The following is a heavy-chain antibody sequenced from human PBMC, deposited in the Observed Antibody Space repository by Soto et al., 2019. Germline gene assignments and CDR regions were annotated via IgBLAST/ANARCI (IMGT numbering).Heavy chain of an antibody. CDR2: ILHTGGT. Sequence: SETLSLSCAVSGGSISGGGFSWSWIRQPPGKGLEWIGYILHTGGTQYNPSLKSRVSMSVDKSKNQFSLHLTSVTAADTAVYYCARLQFGEGFDYWGQGALVTVSS. CDR1: GGSISGGGFS. D-gene: IGHD3-10*01. J-gene: IGHJ4*02. CDR3: ARLQFGEGFDY. V-gene: IGHV4-30-2*01.